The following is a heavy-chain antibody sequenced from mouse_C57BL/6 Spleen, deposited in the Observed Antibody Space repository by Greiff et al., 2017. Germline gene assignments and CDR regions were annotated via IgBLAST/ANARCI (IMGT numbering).Heavy chain of an antibody. D-gene: IGHD1-1*01. CDR2: FYPGSGSI. Sequence: QVQLKESGAELVKPGASVKLSCKASGYTFTEYTIHWVKQRSGQGLEWIGWFYPGSGSIKYNEKFKDKATLTADKSSSTVYMELSRLTSEDSAVYFCAGHEDYYGSSYDWYFEGWGTGTTVTVSS. CDR1: GYTFTEYT. J-gene: IGHJ1*03. V-gene: IGHV1-62-2*01. CDR3: AGHEDYYGSSYDWYFEG.